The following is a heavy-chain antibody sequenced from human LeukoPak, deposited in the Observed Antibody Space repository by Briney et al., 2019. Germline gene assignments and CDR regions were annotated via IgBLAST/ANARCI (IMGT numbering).Heavy chain of an antibody. D-gene: IGHD1-26*01. CDR2: INPNSGGT. Sequence: GASVKVSCKASGYTFTGYYMHWVRQAPGQGLEWMGWINPNSGGTNYAQKLQGRVTMTRDTSISTAYMELSRLRSDDAAVYYCAGVRIVGATEYYFDYWGQGTLVTVSS. CDR1: GYTFTGYY. V-gene: IGHV1-2*02. J-gene: IGHJ4*02. CDR3: AGVRIVGATEYYFDY.